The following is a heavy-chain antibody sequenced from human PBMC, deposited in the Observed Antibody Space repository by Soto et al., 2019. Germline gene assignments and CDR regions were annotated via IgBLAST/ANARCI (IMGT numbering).Heavy chain of an antibody. CDR1: GFTVSSNY. J-gene: IGHJ6*02. D-gene: IGHD2-21*02. CDR2: IYGGGST. Sequence: EVQLVESGGGLIQPGGSLRLSCAASGFTVSSNYMSWVRQAPGKGLEWVSVIYGGGSTYYADYVKGRFTISRDNSKNTLYLQMNSLRAEDTAVYYCAREVRWRHPYGMDVWGQGTTVTVSS. CDR3: AREVRWRHPYGMDV. V-gene: IGHV3-53*01.